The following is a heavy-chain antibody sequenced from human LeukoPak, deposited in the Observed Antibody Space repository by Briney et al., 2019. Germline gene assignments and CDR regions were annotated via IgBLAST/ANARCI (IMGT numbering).Heavy chain of an antibody. V-gene: IGHV4-59*01. CDR2: IYNSGNT. CDR1: GGSISSYY. CDR3: ARGVAGSGSTPKY. Sequence: PSETLSLTCTVSGGSISSYYWSWIRQSPGKGLEWIGYIYNSGNTNYNPSLKSRVTMSVDSSKSQSSLKLTSVTAADTAVYYCARGVAGSGSTPKYWGQGTLVTVSS. J-gene: IGHJ4*02. D-gene: IGHD1-26*01.